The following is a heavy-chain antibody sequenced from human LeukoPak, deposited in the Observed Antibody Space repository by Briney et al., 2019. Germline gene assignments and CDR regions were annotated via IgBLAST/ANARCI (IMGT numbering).Heavy chain of an antibody. CDR1: GYSFTSYW. D-gene: IGHD5-18*01. J-gene: IGHJ4*02. CDR3: ARVIPGYSLFDY. V-gene: IGHV5-51*01. Sequence: GESLKISCKGSGYSFTSYWIGWVRQMPGKGLEWMGSIYPSDSDTKYSPSFQGQVTISADKSITTAYLQWSSLKASDSAMYYCARVIPGYSLFDYWGQGTLVTVSS. CDR2: IYPSDSDT.